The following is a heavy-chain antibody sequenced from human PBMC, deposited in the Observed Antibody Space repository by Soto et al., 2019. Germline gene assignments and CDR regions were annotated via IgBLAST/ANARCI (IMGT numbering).Heavy chain of an antibody. D-gene: IGHD6-19*01. Sequence: GGSLRLSCAASGFTFSSYGMHWVRQAPGKGLEWVAVIWYDGSNKYYADSVKGRFTISRDNSKNTLYLQTNSLRAEDTAVYYCASATGYSSGWYLYWGQGTLVTVSS. CDR1: GFTFSSYG. J-gene: IGHJ4*02. CDR2: IWYDGSNK. V-gene: IGHV3-33*01. CDR3: ASATGYSSGWYLY.